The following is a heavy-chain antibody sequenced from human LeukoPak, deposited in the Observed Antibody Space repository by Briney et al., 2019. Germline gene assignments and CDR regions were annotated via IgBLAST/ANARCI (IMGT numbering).Heavy chain of an antibody. CDR2: INHSGST. J-gene: IGHJ4*02. V-gene: IGHV4-34*01. CDR3: ARGQARHSSCWHYFDY. CDR1: GGSFSGYY. D-gene: IGHD6-13*01. Sequence: KPSETLSLTCAVYGGSFSGYYWSWIRQPPGKGLEWIGEINHSGSTNYNPSLKSRVTISVDTSKNQFSLKLSSVTAADTAVYYCARGQARHSSCWHYFDYWGQGTLVTVSS.